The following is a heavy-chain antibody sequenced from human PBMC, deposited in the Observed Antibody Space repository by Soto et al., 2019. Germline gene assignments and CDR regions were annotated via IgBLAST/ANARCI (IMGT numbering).Heavy chain of an antibody. J-gene: IGHJ5*02. CDR1: GFTLRSYW. D-gene: IGHD1-26*01. Sequence: HPGGSLRLSCAASGFTLRSYWMSWVRQAPGKGLEWLATIKTDASEKKYVDSVKGRFTISRDNAKNSLYLQMNSLRAEDTAVYYCAKDLYVQPPSGWFDPWGQGTVVTVSS. CDR2: IKTDASEK. CDR3: AKDLYVQPPSGWFDP. V-gene: IGHV3-7*03.